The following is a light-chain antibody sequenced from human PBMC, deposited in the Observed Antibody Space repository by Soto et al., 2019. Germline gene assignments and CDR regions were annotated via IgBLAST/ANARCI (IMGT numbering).Light chain of an antibody. V-gene: IGKV1-12*01. CDR1: QGISGW. J-gene: IGKJ4*01. CDR2: AAS. Sequence: DIQMTQSPSSVSASVGDRVTITCRASQGISGWLAWYQQKPGKAPKLLIYAASTVETGVPSRFIGGRSGTDFTLTINNLQPEDFATYYCQQATISQLTFGGGTKVEIK. CDR3: QQATISQLT.